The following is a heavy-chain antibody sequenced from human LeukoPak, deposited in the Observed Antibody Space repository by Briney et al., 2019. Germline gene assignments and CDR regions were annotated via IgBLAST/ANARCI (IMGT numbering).Heavy chain of an antibody. D-gene: IGHD3-9*01. V-gene: IGHV1-2*02. Sequence: GASVKVSCKASGYTFTGYYMHWVRQAPGQGLEWMGWINPNSGGTNYAQKFQGRVTMTRDTSISTAYMELSRLRSHDTAVYYCVRSPHILTGENFDYWGQGTLVTVSS. J-gene: IGHJ4*02. CDR3: VRSPHILTGENFDY. CDR1: GYTFTGYY. CDR2: INPNSGGT.